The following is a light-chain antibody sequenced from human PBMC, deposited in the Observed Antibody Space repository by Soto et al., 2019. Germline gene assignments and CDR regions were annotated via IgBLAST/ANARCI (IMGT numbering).Light chain of an antibody. CDR2: SAS. CDR3: QKYNSGPLT. J-gene: IGKJ4*01. CDR1: QGISSF. Sequence: DVQMTQSPSSLSASVGARVTITCRASQGISSFLAWYQQIPGKVPKLLIYSASTLQSGVPSRFSGSGSGTDFTLTISSLQPEDVAIYYCQKYNSGPLTFGGGTKVDIK. V-gene: IGKV1-27*01.